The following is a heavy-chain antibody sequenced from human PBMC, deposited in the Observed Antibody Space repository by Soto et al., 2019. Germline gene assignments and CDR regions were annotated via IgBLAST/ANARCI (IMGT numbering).Heavy chain of an antibody. CDR1: GFTFSSYA. CDR3: AKDRYSSGGPNWFDP. D-gene: IGHD6-19*01. J-gene: IGHJ5*02. CDR2: ISGSGGST. Sequence: GGSLRLSCAASGFTFSSYAMSWVRQAPGKGLEWVSAISGSGGSTYYADAVKGRFTISRDNSKNTLYLQMNSLRAEDTAVYCCAKDRYSSGGPNWFDPWGQGTLVTVSS. V-gene: IGHV3-23*01.